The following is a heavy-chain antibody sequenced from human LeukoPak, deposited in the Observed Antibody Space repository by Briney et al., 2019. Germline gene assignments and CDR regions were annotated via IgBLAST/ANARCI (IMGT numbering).Heavy chain of an antibody. J-gene: IGHJ6*04. V-gene: IGHV3-74*01. Sequence: PGGSLRLSCAAPGFTFSSYWMYWVRQAPGKGLVWVSRINSDGSSTSNADSVKGRFTISTDNTQNTLYLQMKSLSAEGTAVYYCARRGYSSGWSHYYGMDVWGKGTTVTVSS. CDR1: GFTFSSYW. CDR3: ARRGYSSGWSHYYGMDV. D-gene: IGHD6-19*01. CDR2: INSDGSST.